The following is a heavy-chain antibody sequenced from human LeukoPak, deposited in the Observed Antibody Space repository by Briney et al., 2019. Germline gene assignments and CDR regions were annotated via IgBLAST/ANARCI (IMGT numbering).Heavy chain of an antibody. J-gene: IGHJ3*02. CDR3: ARGPGVDGDYVGAFDI. CDR2: INHSGST. D-gene: IGHD4-17*01. Sequence: PSETLSLTCAVYGGSFSGYYWSWIRQPPGKGLEWIGEINHSGSTNYNPSLKSRVTISVDTSKNQFSLKLSSVTAADTAVYYCARGPGVDGDYVGAFDIWGQGTMVTVSS. CDR1: GGSFSGYY. V-gene: IGHV4-34*01.